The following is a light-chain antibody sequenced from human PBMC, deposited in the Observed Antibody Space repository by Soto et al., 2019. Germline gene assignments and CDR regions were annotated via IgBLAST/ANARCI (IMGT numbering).Light chain of an antibody. Sequence: QSVLTQPPSASGTPGQRVTISCSGSSSNIGSNVVNWYQQLPGTAPKLLIYSNNQRPSGVPDRFSGSKSGTSASLAISGLQSEDEADYYCAVWDDRLNGPVFGGGTKVTVL. CDR1: SSNIGSNV. V-gene: IGLV1-44*01. J-gene: IGLJ3*02. CDR3: AVWDDRLNGPV. CDR2: SNN.